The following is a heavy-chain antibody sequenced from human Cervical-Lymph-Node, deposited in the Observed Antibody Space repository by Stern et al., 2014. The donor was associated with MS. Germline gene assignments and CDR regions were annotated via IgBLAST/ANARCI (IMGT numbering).Heavy chain of an antibody. Sequence: VQLVESGGGVVQPGRSLRLSCAASGFTFSSYGMHWVRQAPGKELEWAAVIWYDGSNKYYADSVKGRFTISRDNSKNTLYLQMNSLRAEDTAVYYCARSSSPSPYYYYGMDVWGQGTTVTVSS. CDR1: GFTFSSYG. J-gene: IGHJ6*02. D-gene: IGHD6-13*01. CDR2: IWYDGSNK. V-gene: IGHV3-33*01. CDR3: ARSSSPSPYYYYGMDV.